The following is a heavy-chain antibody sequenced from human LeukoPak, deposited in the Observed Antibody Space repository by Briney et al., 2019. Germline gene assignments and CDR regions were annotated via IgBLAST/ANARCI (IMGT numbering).Heavy chain of an antibody. D-gene: IGHD4-17*01. V-gene: IGHV1-69*13. CDR2: IIPIFGTA. J-gene: IGHJ4*02. Sequence: SVTVFCKASGGTFSSYAISWVRQAPGQGLEWMGGIIPIFGTANYAQKFQGRVTITADESTSTAYMELSSLRSEDTAVYYCAREGGDYGTGDFDYWGQGTLVTVSS. CDR1: GGTFSSYA. CDR3: AREGGDYGTGDFDY.